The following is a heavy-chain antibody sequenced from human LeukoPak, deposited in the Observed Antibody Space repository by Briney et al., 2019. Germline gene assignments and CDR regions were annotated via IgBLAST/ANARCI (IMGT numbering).Heavy chain of an antibody. CDR1: GYSFTSYW. V-gene: IGHV5-51*01. J-gene: IGHJ6*03. Sequence: PGESLKISCKGSGYSFTSYWIGWVRQMPGKGLQWMGIRYPGDSDTRYSPSFQGQVTISADKSISTAYLQWSSLKASDTAMYYCARPQWPYSSSSEDYYYYMDVWGKGTTVTVSS. CDR3: ARPQWPYSSSSEDYYYYMDV. D-gene: IGHD6-6*01. CDR2: RYPGDSDT.